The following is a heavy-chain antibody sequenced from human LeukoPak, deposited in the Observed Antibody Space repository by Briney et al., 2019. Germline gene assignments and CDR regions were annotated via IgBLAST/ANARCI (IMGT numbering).Heavy chain of an antibody. D-gene: IGHD2-2*01. CDR2: IYHSGST. V-gene: IGHV4-38-2*01. CDR1: GFTFSTYD. J-gene: IGHJ6*04. Sequence: LRLSCAASGFTFSTYDMNWVRQAPGKGLEWIGSIYHSGSTLYNPSLKSRVTISVDTSKNQFSLKLSSVTAADTAVYYCASPLGYCSSTTCYDVWGKGTTVTVSS. CDR3: ASPLGYCSSTTCYDV.